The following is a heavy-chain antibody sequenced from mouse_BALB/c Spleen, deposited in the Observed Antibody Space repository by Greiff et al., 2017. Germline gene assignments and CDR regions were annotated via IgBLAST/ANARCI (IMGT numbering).Heavy chain of an antibody. Sequence: VQLQQSGPGLVQPSQSLSITCTVSGFSLTSYGVHWVRQSPGKGLEWLGVIWSGGSTDYNAAFISRLSISKDNSKSQVFFKMNSLQADDTAIYYCARYYYGSSYLAMDYWGQGTSVTVSS. D-gene: IGHD1-1*01. CDR3: ARYYYGSSYLAMDY. CDR2: IWSGGST. V-gene: IGHV2-4-1*01. J-gene: IGHJ4*01. CDR1: GFSLTSYG.